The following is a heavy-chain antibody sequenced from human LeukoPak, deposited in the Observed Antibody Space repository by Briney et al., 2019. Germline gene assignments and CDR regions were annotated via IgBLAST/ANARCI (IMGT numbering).Heavy chain of an antibody. V-gene: IGHV4-34*01. CDR1: GGSFSGYY. D-gene: IGHD3-22*01. J-gene: IGHJ4*02. CDR3: AREAQYYYDSSGYYNPIDY. CDR2: INHSGST. Sequence: PSETLSLTCAVYGGSFSGYYWSWIRQPPGKGLEWIGEINHSGSTNYNPSLKSRVTISVDTSKNQFSLKLSSVTAADTAVYYCAREAQYYYDSSGYYNPIDYWGQGTMATVSS.